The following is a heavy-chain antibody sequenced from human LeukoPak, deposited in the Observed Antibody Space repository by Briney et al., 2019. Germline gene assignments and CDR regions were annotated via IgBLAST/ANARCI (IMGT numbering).Heavy chain of an antibody. J-gene: IGHJ4*02. CDR2: ISSSSSTI. Sequence: GGSLRLSCAASGFTFSSYSMNWVRQAPGKGLEWVSYISSSSSTIYYADSVKGRFTISRDNAKNTLYLQMNSLRAEDAAVYYCAKAPVTTCSGAYCYPFDYWGQGTLVTVSS. CDR3: AKAPVTTCSGAYCYPFDY. CDR1: GFTFSSYS. V-gene: IGHV3-48*01. D-gene: IGHD2-15*01.